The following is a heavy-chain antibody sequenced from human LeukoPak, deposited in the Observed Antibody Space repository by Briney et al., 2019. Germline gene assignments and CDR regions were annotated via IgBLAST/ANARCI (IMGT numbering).Heavy chain of an antibody. CDR1: GFTFSIYA. D-gene: IGHD1-1*01. CDR3: VKDVTTASYFDY. J-gene: IGHJ4*02. Sequence: GGSLRLSCAASGFTFSIYAMYWVRQAPGKGLEWVAFIRFDGSLITYADSVKGRFTISRDNSKNTLYLQMSSLGAEDTAVYYCVKDVTTASYFDYWGQGTLVTVSS. V-gene: IGHV3-30*02. CDR2: IRFDGSLI.